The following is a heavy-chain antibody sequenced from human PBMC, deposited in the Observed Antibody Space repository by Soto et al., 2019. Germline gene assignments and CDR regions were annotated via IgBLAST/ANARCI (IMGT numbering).Heavy chain of an antibody. Sequence: EVQLLESGGGLVPPGGSLRLSCAASGFIFSGYWTHWVRQAPGKGLVWVSRIKGDGSGISYADSVKGRFTISRDNVKKTLYLQMNSLRAEDTAVYYCARAICSGGRCFLLDLWGQGTLVTVSS. J-gene: IGHJ5*02. CDR2: IKGDGSGI. V-gene: IGHV3-74*01. CDR1: GFIFSGYW. CDR3: ARAICSGGRCFLLDL. D-gene: IGHD2-15*01.